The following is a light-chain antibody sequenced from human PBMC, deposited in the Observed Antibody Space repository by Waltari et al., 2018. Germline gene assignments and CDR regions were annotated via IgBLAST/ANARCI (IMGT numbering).Light chain of an antibody. CDR2: DVR. V-gene: IGLV2-14*03. J-gene: IGLJ1*01. CDR1: SSDVGDYEQ. Sequence: QSALTQPAPVSGSPGQSITISCTGTSSDVGDYEQVSWYQQHPGKAPKLMIYDVRKRPSGVSIRFSGSKSGNTASLTISGLQAEDEADYYCSSYTTSSTLFGTGTKVTVL. CDR3: SSYTTSSTL.